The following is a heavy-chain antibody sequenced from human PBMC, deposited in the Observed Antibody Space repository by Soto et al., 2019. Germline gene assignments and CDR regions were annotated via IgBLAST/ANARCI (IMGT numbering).Heavy chain of an antibody. CDR3: AKWYYYDTSGYYPAGPFDY. V-gene: IGHV3-23*01. CDR1: GFTFSSYA. J-gene: IGHJ4*02. Sequence: PGGSLRLSCAASGFTFSSYAMSWVRQAPGKGLEWVSAISGSGGSTYYADSVKGRFTISRDNSKNTLYLQMNSLRAEDTAVYYCAKWYYYDTSGYYPAGPFDYWGQGTLVTVSS. D-gene: IGHD3-22*01. CDR2: ISGSGGST.